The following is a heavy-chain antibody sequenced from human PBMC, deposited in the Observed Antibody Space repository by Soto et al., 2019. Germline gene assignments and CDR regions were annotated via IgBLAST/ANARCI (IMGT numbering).Heavy chain of an antibody. Sequence: GGSLRLSCAASGFTFSSYSMSWVRQAPGKGLEWVSGFRTGGDDGTTYYADSVKGRFTISRDNSKNALFLQMNSLRAEDTAIYYCAKKVNSGPGSQYFDYWGQGTLVTVSS. CDR1: GFTFSSYS. J-gene: IGHJ4*02. CDR3: AKKVNSGPGSQYFDY. D-gene: IGHD3-10*01. CDR2: FRTGGDDGTT. V-gene: IGHV3-23*01.